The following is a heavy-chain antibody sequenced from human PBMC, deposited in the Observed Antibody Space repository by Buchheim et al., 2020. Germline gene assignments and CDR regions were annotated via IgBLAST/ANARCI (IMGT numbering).Heavy chain of an antibody. Sequence: QVQLQESGPGLVTPSQTLSLTCTVSGASITSGGYSWNWIRQHPGQGLEWIGYIYDSGSTYYNPSLKSRVTISVDTSKNQFSLKLSSVTAADTAVYYCARLSSWFDPWGQGAL. CDR3: ARLSSWFDP. CDR2: IYDSGST. CDR1: GASITSGGYS. J-gene: IGHJ5*02. V-gene: IGHV4-31*03.